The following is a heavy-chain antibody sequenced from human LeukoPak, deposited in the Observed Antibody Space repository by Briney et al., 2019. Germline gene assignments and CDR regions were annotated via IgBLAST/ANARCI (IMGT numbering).Heavy chain of an antibody. CDR3: ARDAPPGVRGVIRWSDP. CDR2: IIPIFDTT. J-gene: IGHJ5*01. Sequence: SVKVSCKVSGGTFSSYAISWVRQAPGHGLEWMGRIIPIFDTTNYAQNFQGRVRISTDESTSTAYMEVSSLRSEDTAVYSCARDAPPGVRGVIRWSDPWGQGTLVTVSS. CDR1: GGTFSSYA. V-gene: IGHV1-69*05. D-gene: IGHD3-10*01.